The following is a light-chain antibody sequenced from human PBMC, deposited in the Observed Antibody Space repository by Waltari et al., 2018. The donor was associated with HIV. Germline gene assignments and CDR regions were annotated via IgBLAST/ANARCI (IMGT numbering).Light chain of an antibody. CDR3: AAWDGSLSGFWV. V-gene: IGLV1-47*01. CDR2: RNN. CDR1: SSNIGSNS. Sequence: QSVLTQPPSASGTPGQRVTISCSGRSSNIGSNSVYWYQQLPGTAPKLLIYRNNQRPSGVPDRFSGSKSATSASLAISGLRSEDEADYYCAAWDGSLSGFWVFGGGTKLAVL. J-gene: IGLJ3*02.